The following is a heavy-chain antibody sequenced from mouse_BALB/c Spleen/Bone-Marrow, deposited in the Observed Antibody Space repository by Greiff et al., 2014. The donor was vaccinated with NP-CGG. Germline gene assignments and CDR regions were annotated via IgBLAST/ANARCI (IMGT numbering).Heavy chain of an antibody. Sequence: VQLQQSGAELVKPGASVKLSCTASGFNIKDSYLHWVKQRPEQGLDWIGRIDPAKGNTNYDPKFQGKDTITADTSSNTAYLQLSSLTSDDTAVYFCARNYPFACWGQGTLVTVSA. D-gene: IGHD2-1*01. J-gene: IGHJ3*01. CDR3: ARNYPFAC. V-gene: IGHV14-3*02. CDR2: IDPAKGNT. CDR1: GFNIKDSY.